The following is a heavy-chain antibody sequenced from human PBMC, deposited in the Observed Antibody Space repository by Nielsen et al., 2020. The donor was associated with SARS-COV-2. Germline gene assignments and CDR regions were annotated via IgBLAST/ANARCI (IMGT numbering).Heavy chain of an antibody. V-gene: IGHV1-8*02. CDR2: MNPNSGNT. D-gene: IGHD3-3*01. CDR1: GGTFSSYA. CDR3: AIRFLEWLLSGMDV. Sequence: ASVKVSCKASGGTFSSYAISWVRQATGQGLEWMGWMNPNSGNTGYAQKFQGRVTMTRNTSISTAYMELSSLRSEDTAVYYCAIRFLEWLLSGMDVWGQGTTVTVSS. J-gene: IGHJ6*02.